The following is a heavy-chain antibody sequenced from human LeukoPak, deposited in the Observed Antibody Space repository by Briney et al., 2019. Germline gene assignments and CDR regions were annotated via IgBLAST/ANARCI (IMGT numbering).Heavy chain of an antibody. CDR2: INSDGSWT. CDR3: VSFYETY. CDR1: GNYW. Sequence: GGSLRLSCAASGNYWMHWVRQAPGKGLVWVSHINSDGSWTSYADSVKGRFTISKDNAKNTVYLQMNNLRAEDTAVYYCVSFYETYWGRGTLVTISS. V-gene: IGHV3-74*01. D-gene: IGHD2-2*01. J-gene: IGHJ4*02.